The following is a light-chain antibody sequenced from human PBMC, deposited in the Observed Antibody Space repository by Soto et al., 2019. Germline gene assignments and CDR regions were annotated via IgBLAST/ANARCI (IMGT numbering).Light chain of an antibody. Sequence: EIVLTQSPGTLSLSPGERATLSCRASQSVTYLVWYQQKPGQAPRLLIYGASSRATGIPDRFSGSGSGTDFTLTISRLEPEDFVVYYCQHYGSSPWTFGQGTKVEIK. J-gene: IGKJ1*01. CDR1: QSVTY. CDR2: GAS. CDR3: QHYGSSPWT. V-gene: IGKV3-20*01.